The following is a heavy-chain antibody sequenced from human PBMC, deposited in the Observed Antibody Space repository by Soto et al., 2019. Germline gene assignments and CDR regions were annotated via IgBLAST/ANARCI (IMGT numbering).Heavy chain of an antibody. D-gene: IGHD2-15*01. CDR3: ARFKLGCSGGSCYSYYFDY. CDR2: INHSGST. J-gene: IGHJ4*02. V-gene: IGHV4-34*01. CDR1: GGSFSGYY. Sequence: SETLSLTCAVYGGSFSGYYWSWIRQPPGKGLEWIGEINHSGSTNYNPSLKRRVTISVDTSKNQFSLKLSSVTAADTAVYYCARFKLGCSGGSCYSYYFDYWGQGTLVTVSS.